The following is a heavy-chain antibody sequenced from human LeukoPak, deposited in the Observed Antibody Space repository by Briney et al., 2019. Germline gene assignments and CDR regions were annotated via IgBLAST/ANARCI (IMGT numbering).Heavy chain of an antibody. Sequence: ASVKVSCKASGYTFTSYDISWVRQAPGQGLEWMGWISAYNGNTNYAQKLQGRVTMTTDTSTSTAYMELRSLRSDDTAVYYCARVTYDFWSGYYRDYYYGMDVWGQGTTVTVSS. V-gene: IGHV1-18*01. CDR2: ISAYNGNT. D-gene: IGHD3-3*01. J-gene: IGHJ6*02. CDR3: ARVTYDFWSGYYRDYYYGMDV. CDR1: GYTFTSYD.